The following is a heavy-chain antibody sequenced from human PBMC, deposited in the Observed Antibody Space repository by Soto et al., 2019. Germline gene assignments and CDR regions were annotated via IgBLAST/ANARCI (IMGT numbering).Heavy chain of an antibody. D-gene: IGHD5-18*01. CDR1: GFTFSSYE. CDR3: ARTWIQLWAGAHFDH. J-gene: IGHJ4*02. V-gene: IGHV3-48*03. Sequence: GGSLRLSCAASGFTFSSYEMNWVRQAPGKGLEWVSYISSSGSTIYYADSVKGRFTISRDNAKNSLYLQMNSLRAEDTAVYYCARTWIQLWAGAHFDHWGQGALVTVSS. CDR2: ISSSGSTI.